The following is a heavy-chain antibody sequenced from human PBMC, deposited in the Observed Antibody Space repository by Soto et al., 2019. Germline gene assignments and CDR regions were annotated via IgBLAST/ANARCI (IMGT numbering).Heavy chain of an antibody. V-gene: IGHV3-7*05. Sequence: GSLRLSCAASGFTFNIYWMTWACQAPGKGLEWVAHIKQDGSSTYYVDSVKGRFTISRDNSKNSLYLQMNSLRTEDTALYYCSKSAGISYYYYYGMDVWGQGTTVTVSS. D-gene: IGHD2-21*01. CDR1: GFTFNIYW. J-gene: IGHJ6*02. CDR3: SKSAGISYYYYYGMDV. CDR2: IKQDGSST.